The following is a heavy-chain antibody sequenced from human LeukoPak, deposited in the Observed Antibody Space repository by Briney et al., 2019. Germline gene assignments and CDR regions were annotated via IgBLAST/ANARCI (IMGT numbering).Heavy chain of an antibody. CDR3: VKERYSSGWYWIYSYGMDV. Sequence: GGSLRLSCSASGFTFSSYTMHWVRQAPGKGLEYVSAISSNGGSTYYADSVKGRFTISRDNSKNTLYLQMSSLRAEDTAVYYCVKERYSSGWYWIYSYGMDVWGQGTTVTVSS. V-gene: IGHV3-64D*06. CDR2: ISSNGGST. J-gene: IGHJ6*02. D-gene: IGHD6-19*01. CDR1: GFTFSSYT.